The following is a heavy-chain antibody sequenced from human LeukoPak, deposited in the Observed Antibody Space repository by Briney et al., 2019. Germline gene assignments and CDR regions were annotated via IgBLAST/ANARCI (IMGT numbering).Heavy chain of an antibody. CDR2: IRSKAYGGTT. CDR1: GFTFGDYA. Sequence: PGGSLRLSCTASGFTFGDYAMSWVRQAPGKGLEWVGFIRSKAYGGTTEYAASVKGRFTISRDDSKRVAYLQMNSLKTEDTAVYYCTRDQILYYYMDVWGKGTTVTVSS. J-gene: IGHJ6*03. V-gene: IGHV3-49*04. CDR3: TRDQILYYYMDV.